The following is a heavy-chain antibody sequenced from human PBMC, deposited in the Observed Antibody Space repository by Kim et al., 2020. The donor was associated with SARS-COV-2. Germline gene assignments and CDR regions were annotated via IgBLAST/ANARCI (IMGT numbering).Heavy chain of an antibody. CDR3: AKDASPAAICSGGSCLGDAFDI. J-gene: IGHJ3*02. D-gene: IGHD2-15*01. CDR1: GFTFDDYA. Sequence: GGSLRLSCAASGFTFDDYAMHWVRQAPGKGLEWVSGISWNSGSIGYADSVKGRFTISRDNAKNSLYLQMNSLRAEDTALYYCAKDASPAAICSGGSCLGDAFDIWGQGTMVTVSS. CDR2: ISWNSGSI. V-gene: IGHV3-9*01.